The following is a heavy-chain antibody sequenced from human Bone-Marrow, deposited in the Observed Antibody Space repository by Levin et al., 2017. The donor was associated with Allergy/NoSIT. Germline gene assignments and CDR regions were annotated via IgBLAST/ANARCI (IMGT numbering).Heavy chain of an antibody. V-gene: IGHV3-48*02. D-gene: IGHD6-13*01. CDR3: ARDCPHLSYSSTWYYYYGMDV. Sequence: GESLKISCAASGFTFSNSSMNWVCQAPGKGLEWVSYISDSSSSIFYADSVKGRFTISRDNAKNSLFLQMNSLRDEDTAGYYCARDCPHLSYSSTWYYYYGMDVWGQGTTVTVSS. J-gene: IGHJ6*02. CDR1: GFTFSNSS. CDR2: ISDSSSSI.